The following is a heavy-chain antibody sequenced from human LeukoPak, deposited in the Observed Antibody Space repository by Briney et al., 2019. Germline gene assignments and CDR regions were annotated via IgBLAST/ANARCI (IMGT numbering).Heavy chain of an antibody. V-gene: IGHV4-34*01. CDR2: ANHSGRT. CDR1: GGSFSGYY. CDR3: ARGDAGYFDL. Sequence: SETLSLTCAVYGGSFSGYYWSWIRQPPGKGLEWIGEANHSGRTNYNPSLKSRVTISVDTSTNQFSLKLSSVTAAGTAVYYCARGDAGYFDLWGRDTLVTVSS. J-gene: IGHJ2*01.